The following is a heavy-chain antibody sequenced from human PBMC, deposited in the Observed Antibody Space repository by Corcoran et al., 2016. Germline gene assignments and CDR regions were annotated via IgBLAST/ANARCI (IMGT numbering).Heavy chain of an antibody. J-gene: IGHJ6*02. CDR2: ISSSSSSYI. V-gene: IGHV3-21*01. CDR3: ARDRKALYGDYTYYYGMDV. CDR1: GFTFSSYS. D-gene: IGHD4-17*01. Sequence: EVQLVESGGGLVKPGGSLRLSCAASGFTFSSYSMNWVRQAPGKGLEWVSSISSSSSSYIYYADSVKGRFTISRDNAKNSLYLQMNSLRAEDTAVYYCARDRKALYGDYTYYYGMDVWGQGTTVTVSS.